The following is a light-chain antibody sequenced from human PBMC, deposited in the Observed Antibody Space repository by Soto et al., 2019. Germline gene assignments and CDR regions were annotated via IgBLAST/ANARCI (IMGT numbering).Light chain of an antibody. CDR2: DVS. CDR1: SSDVGGYNY. CDR3: CSYAGSYSYV. Sequence: QSALTQPRSVSGSPGQSVTISCTGTSSDVGGYNYVSWYQQHPGKAPKLMIYDVSKRPSGVPDRFSASKSGNTASLTISGLQAEDEADYCCCSYAGSYSYVFGTGTKVTVL. V-gene: IGLV2-11*01. J-gene: IGLJ1*01.